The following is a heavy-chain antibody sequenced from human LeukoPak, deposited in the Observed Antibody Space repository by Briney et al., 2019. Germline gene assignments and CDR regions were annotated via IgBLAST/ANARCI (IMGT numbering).Heavy chain of an antibody. CDR1: GYSISSDSY. D-gene: IGHD6-13*01. J-gene: IGHJ6*03. CDR2: MYQSASS. Sequence: PSETLSLTCAVSGYSISSDSYWGWIRQPPGKGLEWIGSMYQSASSYYSPSLKGRVTISVDTSKNQFSLKVSSVTAADTAVYYCARLQQDRGSPRYAEYYYYMDVWGKGTTVTVSS. V-gene: IGHV4-38-2*01. CDR3: ARLQQDRGSPRYAEYYYYMDV.